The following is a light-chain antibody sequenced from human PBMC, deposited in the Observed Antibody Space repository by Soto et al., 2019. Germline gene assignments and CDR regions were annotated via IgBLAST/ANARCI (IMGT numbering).Light chain of an antibody. CDR1: SSDVGGYTY. Sequence: QSVLTQPASVSGSPGQSITISCTGTSSDVGGYTYVSWYQQHPGKAPEVIIYEVSNRPSGVSDRFSGSKSGNTASLTISGLQAEDEGVYFCSSYATSRTPYVFGTGTKVTVL. J-gene: IGLJ1*01. CDR3: SSYATSRTPYV. CDR2: EVS. V-gene: IGLV2-14*01.